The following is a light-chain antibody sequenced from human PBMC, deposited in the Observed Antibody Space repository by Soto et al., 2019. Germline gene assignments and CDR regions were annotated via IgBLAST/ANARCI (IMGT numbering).Light chain of an antibody. CDR2: GAS. Sequence: IVLTQSPGTLSLSPGERATLSCRASQSVGSDYLAWYQQRPGQAPRLLIYGASSRATGVPDRFSGSGSGTDFTLTISSLESEDFAVYYCQHYGTAFGQGTKVEMK. CDR1: QSVGSDY. J-gene: IGKJ1*01. V-gene: IGKV3-20*01. CDR3: QHYGTA.